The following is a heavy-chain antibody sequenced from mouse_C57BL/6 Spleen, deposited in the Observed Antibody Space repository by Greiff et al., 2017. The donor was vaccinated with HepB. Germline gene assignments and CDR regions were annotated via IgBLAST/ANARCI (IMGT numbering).Heavy chain of an antibody. CDR3: ARRESKFAWFAY. D-gene: IGHD2-5*01. J-gene: IGHJ3*01. CDR1: GYAFSSYW. Sequence: VKLQESGAELVKPGASVKISCKASGYAFSSYWMNWVKQRPGKGLEWIGQIYPGDGDTNYNGKFKGKATLTADKSSSTAYMQLSSLTSEDSAVYFCARRESKFAWFAYWGQGTLVTVSA. V-gene: IGHV1-80*01. CDR2: IYPGDGDT.